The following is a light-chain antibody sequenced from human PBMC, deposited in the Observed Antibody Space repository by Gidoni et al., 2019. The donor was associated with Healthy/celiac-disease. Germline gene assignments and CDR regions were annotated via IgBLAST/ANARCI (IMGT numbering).Light chain of an antibody. CDR2: SNN. V-gene: IGLV1-44*01. J-gene: IGLJ3*02. Sequence: QSVLTQPPSASGTPGQRVTISCSGSSSNIGSNTVIWYQQLPGTAPKLLTYSNNQRPSGVPDRFSGSKSGTSASLAISGLQSEDEADYYCAAWDDSLNGPVFGGGTKLTVL. CDR3: AAWDDSLNGPV. CDR1: SSNIGSNT.